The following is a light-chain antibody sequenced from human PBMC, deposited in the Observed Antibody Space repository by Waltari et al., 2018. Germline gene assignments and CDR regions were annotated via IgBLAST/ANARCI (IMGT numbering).Light chain of an antibody. CDR2: EVN. J-gene: IGLJ2*01. Sequence: QSALTQPASVSGSPGQSITISCTGTSSDVGGYNFVSWYQQHPGRVPKLRIYEVNNRPSGVSNPFAGSKAGNTASLPISGLQAEDEADYYCSSYTSISTGIFGGGTKLTVL. CDR1: SSDVGGYNF. V-gene: IGLV2-14*01. CDR3: SSYTSISTGI.